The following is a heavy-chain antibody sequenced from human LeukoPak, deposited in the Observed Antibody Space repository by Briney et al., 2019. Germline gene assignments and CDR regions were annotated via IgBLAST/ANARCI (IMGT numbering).Heavy chain of an antibody. CDR2: IYYSGST. CDR3: ATEYSSGDFDY. V-gene: IGHV4-39*02. J-gene: IGHJ4*02. Sequence: SETLSLTCTVSGGSISSSSYYWGWIRQPPGKGLEWIGSIYYSGSTYYNPSLKSRVTISVDTSKNQFSLKLSSVTAADTAVYYCATEYSSGDFDYWGQGTLVTVSS. CDR1: GGSISSSSYY. D-gene: IGHD6-19*01.